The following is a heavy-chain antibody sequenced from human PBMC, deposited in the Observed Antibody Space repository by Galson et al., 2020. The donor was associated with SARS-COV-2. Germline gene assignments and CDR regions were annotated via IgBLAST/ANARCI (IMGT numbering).Heavy chain of an antibody. J-gene: IGHJ3*02. D-gene: IGHD3-3*01. CDR1: GGTFSSYA. Sequence: SVKVSCKASGGTFSSYAISWVRQAPGQGLEWMGGIIPILGIANYAQKFQGRVTITADKSTSTAYMELSSLRSEDTAVYYCARGGFSDAFDICGQRAMVTVAS. V-gene: IGHV1-69*10. CDR2: IIPILGIA. CDR3: ARGGFSDAFDI.